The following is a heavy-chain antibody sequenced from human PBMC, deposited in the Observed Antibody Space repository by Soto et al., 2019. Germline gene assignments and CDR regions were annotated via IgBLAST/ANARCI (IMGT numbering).Heavy chain of an antibody. CDR1: GFTFSSYG. Sequence: GGSLRLSCAASGFTFSSYGMHWVRQAPGKGLEWVAVISYDGSNKYYADSVKGRFTISRDNSKNTLYLQMNSLRAEDTAVYYCAKGPYYDFWSGYYNPLPYYGMDVWGQGTTVTVSS. V-gene: IGHV3-30*18. J-gene: IGHJ6*02. D-gene: IGHD3-3*01. CDR2: ISYDGSNK. CDR3: AKGPYYDFWSGYYNPLPYYGMDV.